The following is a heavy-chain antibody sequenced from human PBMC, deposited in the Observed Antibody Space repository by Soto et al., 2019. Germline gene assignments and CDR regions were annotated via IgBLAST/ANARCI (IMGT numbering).Heavy chain of an antibody. CDR3: ARVLSPFDP. J-gene: IGHJ5*02. CDR1: GYTFTSYG. CDR2: INAYNGNT. Sequence: QVQLVQSGAEVKKPGASVKVSCKASGYTFTSYGISWVRQAPGQGLEWMGWINAYNGNTNSAQKCXGSVTMPTDPSPSTAYMELRRLSSADTAVYYCARVLSPFDPWGQGTLVTVSS. V-gene: IGHV1-18*01.